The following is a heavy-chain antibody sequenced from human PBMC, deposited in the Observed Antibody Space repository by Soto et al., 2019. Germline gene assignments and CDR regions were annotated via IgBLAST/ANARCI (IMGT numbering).Heavy chain of an antibody. D-gene: IGHD3-16*01. CDR2: ISGSGTT. V-gene: IGHV3-48*03. CDR1: GYTFNSHE. J-gene: IGHJ4*02. Sequence: GGSLRLSCVASGYTFNSHEMNWVRQAPGKGLEWISSISGSGTTNYAESVKGRFTISRDNAHKALFLEMKDLRVEDTAVYYCARGGIHWGQGTLVTVSS. CDR3: ARGGIH.